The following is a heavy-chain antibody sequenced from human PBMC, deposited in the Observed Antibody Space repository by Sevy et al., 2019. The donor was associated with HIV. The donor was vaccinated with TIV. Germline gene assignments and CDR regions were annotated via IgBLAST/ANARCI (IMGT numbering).Heavy chain of an antibody. CDR3: ARGEDSATIDY. V-gene: IGHV4-39*01. CDR2: MYYDGSA. J-gene: IGHJ4*02. Sequence: SETLSLTCTVSGGSISSGSYYWGWIRQPPGKGLEWIGTMYYDGSAYYNPSLQSRVSMSVDTSKNQFSLNLSSVTAADTAVYFCARGEDSATIDYWGQGTLVTVSS. D-gene: IGHD5-18*01. CDR1: GGSISSGSYY.